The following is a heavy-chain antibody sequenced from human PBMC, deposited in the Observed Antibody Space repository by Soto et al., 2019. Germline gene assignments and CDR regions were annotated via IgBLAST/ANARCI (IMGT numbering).Heavy chain of an antibody. V-gene: IGHV3-30*18. Sequence: VQLVESGGGVVQPGRSLRLSCAASGFTFSDYAMHWVRQAPGKGLEWVAVVSNDGRNTHYADSVKGRFTISRDSSKSKVSLEMTSLRTEDTAVYYCAKGGRQWLVTSDFNYWGQGALVTVSS. J-gene: IGHJ4*02. CDR3: AKGGRQWLVTSDFNY. CDR2: VSNDGRNT. D-gene: IGHD6-19*01. CDR1: GFTFSDYA.